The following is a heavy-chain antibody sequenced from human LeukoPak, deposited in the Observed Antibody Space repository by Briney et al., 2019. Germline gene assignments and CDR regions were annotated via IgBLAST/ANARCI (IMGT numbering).Heavy chain of an antibody. D-gene: IGHD5-24*01. CDR3: AKQMAVDYFDY. Sequence: PGGSLRLSCAATEFTFDNYAMSWVRQAPGKGLEWVSVISGSGYYSYYADSVKGRFTVSRDNSKTTLYLQMNSLRAEDTAVYYCAKQMAVDYFDYWGQGTLVTVSS. CDR2: ISGSGYYS. CDR1: EFTFDNYA. J-gene: IGHJ4*02. V-gene: IGHV3-23*01.